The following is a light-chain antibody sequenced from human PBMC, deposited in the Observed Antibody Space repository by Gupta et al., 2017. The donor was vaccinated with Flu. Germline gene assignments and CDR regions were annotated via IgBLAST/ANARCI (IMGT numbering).Light chain of an antibody. V-gene: IGKV3D-15*01. CDR1: PINNNH. J-gene: IGKJ1*01. CDR3: QQYDNSPWT. Sequence: ATRERNARPCLVCNPINNNHLAWYQQKPGQAPRLLIYGASTRATGIPDRFSGSGSGTEFTLTISRLKSEDFAVYYCQQYDNSPWTFGQGTKVEIK. CDR2: GAS.